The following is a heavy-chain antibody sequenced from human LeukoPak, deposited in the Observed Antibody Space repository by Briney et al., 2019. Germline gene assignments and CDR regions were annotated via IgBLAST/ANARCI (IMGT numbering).Heavy chain of an antibody. CDR1: GYTFIDYY. D-gene: IGHD1-26*01. Sequence: GAPVKVSCKASGYTFIDYYIHWVRQAPGQGLEWMGRINPKSGGTNHAQKFQGRVTMTRDTSISTAYMELSSLRSDDTAVYFCARETYNGRYYYFDYWGQGTLVTVSS. CDR3: ARETYNGRYYYFDY. CDR2: INPKSGGT. V-gene: IGHV1-2*06. J-gene: IGHJ4*02.